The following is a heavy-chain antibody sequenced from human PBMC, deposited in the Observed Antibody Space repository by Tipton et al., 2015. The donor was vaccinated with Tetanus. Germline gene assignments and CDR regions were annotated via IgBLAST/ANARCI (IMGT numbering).Heavy chain of an antibody. CDR2: ISFDGAEH. D-gene: IGHD4-17*01. J-gene: IGHJ4*02. Sequence: SLRLSCVGSGFTFGHHALHWVRQAPGKGLEWVAVISFDGAEHFYADSVKGRFTVSRDDDEKTLFLQMTSLTVDDTAVYFCARVIRRSMIGYGVFDSWGQGTLVAVSS. CDR3: ARVIRRSMIGYGVFDS. CDR1: GFTFGHHA. V-gene: IGHV3-30*07.